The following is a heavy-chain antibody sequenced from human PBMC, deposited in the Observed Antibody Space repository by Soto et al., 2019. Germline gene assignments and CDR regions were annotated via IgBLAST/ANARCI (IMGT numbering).Heavy chain of an antibody. D-gene: IGHD2-15*01. CDR2: INPKSGDT. J-gene: IGHJ6*02. CDR1: GYTFTNFD. CDR3: AKGLWTVGHCTGGSCYDGMDV. V-gene: IGHV1-2*02. Sequence: ASVKVSCKASGYTFTNFDVNWVRQAPGQGLEWMGWINPKSGDTKYAQKFQGRVTLTRDTSISTGYMELSRLESNDTAVYYCAKGLWTVGHCTGGSCYDGMDVWGQGTTVTVSS.